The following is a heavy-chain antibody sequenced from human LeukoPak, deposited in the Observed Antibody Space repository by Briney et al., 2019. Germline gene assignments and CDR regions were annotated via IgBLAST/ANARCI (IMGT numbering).Heavy chain of an antibody. CDR3: ARGLTSVTTFNWFDP. CDR1: GGSISSYY. J-gene: IGHJ5*02. CDR2: IYYSGST. V-gene: IGHV4-59*12. D-gene: IGHD4-17*01. Sequence: SETLSLTCTVSGGSISSYYWSWIRQPPGKGLEWTGYIYYSGSTNYNPSLKSRVTISVDTSKNQFSLKLSSVTAADTAVYYCARGLTSVTTFNWFDPWGQGTLVTVSS.